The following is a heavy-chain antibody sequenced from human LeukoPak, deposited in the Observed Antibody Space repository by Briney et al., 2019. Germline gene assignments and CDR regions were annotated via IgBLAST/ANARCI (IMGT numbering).Heavy chain of an antibody. Sequence: PGGSLRLSCAASGFNFNAYDMHWVRQVPGKSLEWVAAIGTHGDTYYGDSVKGRFTISRDNAKKSLYLQMNCLRAGDTAVYYFGRDRGSDFWSGPFDLWGRGALVTVPQ. J-gene: IGHJ2*01. CDR1: GFNFNAYD. CDR3: GRDRGSDFWSGPFDL. CDR2: IGTHGDT. D-gene: IGHD3-3*01. V-gene: IGHV3-13*01.